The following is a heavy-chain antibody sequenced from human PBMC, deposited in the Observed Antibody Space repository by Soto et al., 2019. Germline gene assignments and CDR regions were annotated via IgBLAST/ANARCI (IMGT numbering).Heavy chain of an antibody. D-gene: IGHD5-12*01. V-gene: IGHV3-33*01. J-gene: IGHJ6*02. Sequence: GSLRLSCAASGVTFRYHAMHLVRQAPGKGREWLAIIWNDGSNKFYAGSVQGRFTISRDNSKNTVYLQMNTLSAEDTAVYYCARALFPDVDIYAMDVWGQGTTVTVSS. CDR2: IWNDGSNK. CDR1: GVTFRYHA. CDR3: ARALFPDVDIYAMDV.